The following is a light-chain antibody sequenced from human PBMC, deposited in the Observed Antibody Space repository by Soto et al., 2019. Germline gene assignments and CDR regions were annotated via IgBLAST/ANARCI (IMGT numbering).Light chain of an antibody. CDR2: YDS. CDR3: QVWDSSSDHVV. V-gene: IGLV3-21*04. CDR1: NIGSKS. J-gene: IGLJ2*01. Sequence: SYELTQPPSVSVAPGKTARITCGGNNIGSKSVNWYQQKPGQAPVLVIYYDSDRPSGIPERFSGSNSGNTATLTISGVEAGDEADYYCQVWDSSSDHVVFGGGTKLTVL.